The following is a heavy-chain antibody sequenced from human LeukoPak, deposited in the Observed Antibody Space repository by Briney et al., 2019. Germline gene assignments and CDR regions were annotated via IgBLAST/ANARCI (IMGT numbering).Heavy chain of an antibody. J-gene: IGHJ4*02. CDR2: VRSNGATA. CDR3: ARGQEFDDGVFDS. CDR1: GISFSSFA. V-gene: IGHV3-23*01. D-gene: IGHD1-1*01. Sequence: QAGGSLRLSCAAFGISFSSFAMTWVRQAPGKGLEWVSTVRSNGATAYNADSVKGRFTISRDNSKNTVYLQRNSLRAEDTAIYYCARGQEFDDGVFDSWGQGTLVTVSS.